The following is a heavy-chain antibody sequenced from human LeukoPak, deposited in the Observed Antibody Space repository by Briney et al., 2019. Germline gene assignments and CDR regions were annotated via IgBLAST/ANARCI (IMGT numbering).Heavy chain of an antibody. Sequence: ASVKVSCKASGYTFTSYGISWVRQAPGQGLEWMGWISAYNGNTNYAQKLQGRVTMTTDTSTSTAYMELSRLRSDDTAVYYCARVRYCSSTSCYGNWFDPWGQGTLVTVSS. CDR3: ARVRYCSSTSCYGNWFDP. J-gene: IGHJ5*02. CDR1: GYTFTSYG. D-gene: IGHD2-2*01. CDR2: ISAYNGNT. V-gene: IGHV1-18*01.